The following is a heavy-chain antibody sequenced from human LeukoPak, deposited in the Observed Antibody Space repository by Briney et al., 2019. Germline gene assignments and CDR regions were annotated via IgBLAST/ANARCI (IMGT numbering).Heavy chain of an antibody. CDR2: INPNSGGT. CDR1: GYTFTDYY. V-gene: IGHV1-2*02. CDR3: GRRSNRLDP. D-gene: IGHD1-14*01. J-gene: IGHJ5*02. Sequence: ASVKVSCKASGYTFTDYYMHWVRQAPGQGLEWMGWINPNSGGTNYAQKFQGRVTMTRDTSISTAYMELSRLRSDDTAVYYCGRRSNRLDPWGQGTLVTVSS.